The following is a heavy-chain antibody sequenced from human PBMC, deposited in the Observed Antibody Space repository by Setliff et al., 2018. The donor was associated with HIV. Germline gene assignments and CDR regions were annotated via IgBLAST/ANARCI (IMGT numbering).Heavy chain of an antibody. J-gene: IGHJ5*01. CDR2: INQDGSEK. Sequence: GGSLRLSCAASGFTFTSYWMIWVRQAPGKGLEWVANINQDGSEKNYVDSVKGRFTISRDNAKNSLYLQMDSLRAEDTAVYYCARGGANPSWFDSWGQGTLVTVSS. D-gene: IGHD3-16*01. CDR3: ARGGANPSWFDS. CDR1: GFTFTSYW. V-gene: IGHV3-7*01.